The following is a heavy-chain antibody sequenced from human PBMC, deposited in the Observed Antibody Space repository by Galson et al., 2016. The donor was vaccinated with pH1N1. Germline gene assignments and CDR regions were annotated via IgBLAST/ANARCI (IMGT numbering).Heavy chain of an antibody. CDR1: GFSLSTSGVT. CDR2: IYWNDDK. D-gene: IGHD4-17*01. J-gene: IGHJ5*01. V-gene: IGHV2-5*01. CDR3: ARFLYGDYSNWFDP. Sequence: PALVKPTQTLTLTCTFSGFSLSTSGVTVGWIRQPPGKALEWLALIYWNDDKRYSPSLKSRLTIIKDTSKNQVVLTMTNMDPVDTATYYCARFLYGDYSNWFDPWGPGTMVTVSS.